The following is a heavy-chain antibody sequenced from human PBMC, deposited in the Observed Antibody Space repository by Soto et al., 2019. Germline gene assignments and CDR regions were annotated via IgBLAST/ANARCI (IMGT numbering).Heavy chain of an antibody. CDR1: GYTFTSYG. J-gene: IGHJ4*02. CDR3: ARDSYDILTGYRAYFDY. CDR2: ISAYNGNT. Sequence: ASVKVSCKASGYTFTSYGISWVRQAPEQGLEWMGWISAYNGNTNYAQKLQGRVTMTTDTSTSTAYMELRSLRSDDTAVYYCARDSYDILTGYRAYFDYWGQGTLLTVSS. V-gene: IGHV1-18*01. D-gene: IGHD3-9*01.